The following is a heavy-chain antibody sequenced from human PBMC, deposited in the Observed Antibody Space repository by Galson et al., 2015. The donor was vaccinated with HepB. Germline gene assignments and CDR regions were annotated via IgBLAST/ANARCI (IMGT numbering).Heavy chain of an antibody. V-gene: IGHV3-23*01. CDR2: ITGKGDST. Sequence: SLRLSCAASGFAFDSHAMSWVRQAPGRGLEWISGITGKGDSTFYADSVKGRFTVSKDNSNNTLYLQMNSLRAEAAGLYFCAKGYGLFDSWGQGILVTVSS. J-gene: IGHJ5*01. CDR3: AKGYGLFDS. CDR1: GFAFDSHA. D-gene: IGHD5-18*01.